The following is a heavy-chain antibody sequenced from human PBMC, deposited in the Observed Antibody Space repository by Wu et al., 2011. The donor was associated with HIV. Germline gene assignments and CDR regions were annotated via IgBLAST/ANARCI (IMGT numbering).Heavy chain of an antibody. V-gene: IGHV1-69*01. CDR2: IIPIFGTA. CDR3: ARGVIAVAGTWYYFDY. Sequence: SYYMHWVRQAPGQGLEWMGGIIPIFGTANYAQKFQGRVTITADESTSTAYMELSSLRSEDTAVYYCARGVIAVAGTWYYFDYWAREPWSPSPQ. D-gene: IGHD6-19*01. CDR1: SYY. J-gene: IGHJ4*02.